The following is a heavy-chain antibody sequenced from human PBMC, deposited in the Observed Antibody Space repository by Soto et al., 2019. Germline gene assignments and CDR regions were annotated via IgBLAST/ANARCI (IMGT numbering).Heavy chain of an antibody. CDR1: GYTFTSYY. J-gene: IGHJ6*02. CDR2: INPSGGST. CDR3: ARSPYYYGMDV. Sequence: GASVQVSCKASGYTFTSYYMHWVRQAPGQGLEWMGIINPSGGSTSYAQKFQGRVTMTRDTSTSTVYMELSSLRSEDAAVYYCARSPYYYGMDVWGQGTTVTVSS. V-gene: IGHV1-46*01.